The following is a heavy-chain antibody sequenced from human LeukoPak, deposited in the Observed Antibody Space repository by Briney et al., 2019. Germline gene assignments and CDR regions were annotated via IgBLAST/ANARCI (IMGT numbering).Heavy chain of an antibody. J-gene: IGHJ4*01. D-gene: IGHD3-9*01. CDR1: GYSISSGYY. CDR2: IYHSGST. V-gene: IGHV4-38-2*02. CDR3: ARSRRDWYFAF. Sequence: SETLSLTCTVSGYSISSGYYWGWIRQPPGKGLEWIGSIYHSGSTYYNPSLKSRVTISVDTSKNQFSLKLSSVTAADTAVYYCARSRRDWYFAFWGQGALVIVSS.